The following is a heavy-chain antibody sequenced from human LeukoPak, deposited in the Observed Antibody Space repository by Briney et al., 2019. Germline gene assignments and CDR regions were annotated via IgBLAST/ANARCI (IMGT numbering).Heavy chain of an antibody. J-gene: IGHJ4*02. D-gene: IGHD1-1*01. V-gene: IGHV4-4*07. Sequence: SETLSLTCTVSGDSISSYYWSWIRQPAGKGLEWIGRIHPSGSTNYNPSLKSRVTLSVDTSKNEFSLKLSSVTAADTAVYYCARHGTPSGFDYWGQGTLVTVSS. CDR2: IHPSGST. CDR3: ARHGTPSGFDY. CDR1: GDSISSYY.